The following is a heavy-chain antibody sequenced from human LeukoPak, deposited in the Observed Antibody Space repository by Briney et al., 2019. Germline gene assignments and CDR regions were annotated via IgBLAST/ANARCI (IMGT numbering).Heavy chain of an antibody. CDR3: ARSFTTSAGAFDI. CDR2: TYYRSKWFN. D-gene: IGHD1-1*01. J-gene: IGHJ3*02. V-gene: IGHV6-1*01. CDR1: GDSVSTNIGA. Sequence: SQTLSLTCDISGDSVSTNIGAWHWIRQSPSRGLEWLGRTYYRSKWFNDYALSVKSRVSINPDTSKNRFSLQLNSVTPEDTAVYYCARSFTTSAGAFDIWGQGTMVTVSS.